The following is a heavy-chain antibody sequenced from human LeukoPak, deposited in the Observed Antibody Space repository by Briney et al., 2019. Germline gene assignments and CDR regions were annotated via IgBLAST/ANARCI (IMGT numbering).Heavy chain of an antibody. V-gene: IGHV4-34*01. CDR2: INHSGST. CDR3: ARGIQLFTTFDY. CDR1: GGSFSGYY. J-gene: IGHJ4*02. Sequence: SETLSLTCAVYGGSFSGYYWSWIRQPPGKGLEWIGEINHSGSTNYNPSLKSRATISVDTSKNQFSLKLSSVTAADTAVYYCARGIQLFTTFDYWGQGTLVTVSS. D-gene: IGHD5-18*01.